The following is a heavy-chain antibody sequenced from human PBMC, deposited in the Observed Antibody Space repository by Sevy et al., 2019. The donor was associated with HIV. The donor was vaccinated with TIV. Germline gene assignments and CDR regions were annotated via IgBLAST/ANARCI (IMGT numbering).Heavy chain of an antibody. J-gene: IGHJ4*02. V-gene: IGHV3-21*01. CDR3: ARDLFSGGNAVYGY. D-gene: IGHD2-15*01. Sequence: GGYLRLSCAASGFTFSSYAMNWVRQAPGKGLEWVSSINAISSNIYYADSVKGRFTISRDNAENSLYLQMNSVRAEDTALSYCARDLFSGGNAVYGYWGQGTLVTVSS. CDR2: INAISSNI. CDR1: GFTFSSYA.